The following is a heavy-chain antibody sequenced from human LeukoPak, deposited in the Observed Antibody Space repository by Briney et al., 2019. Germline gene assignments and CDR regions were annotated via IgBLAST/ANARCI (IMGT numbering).Heavy chain of an antibody. Sequence: GESLKISCKGSGYSFTNYWIGWVRQMPGKGLGWMGIIYPGDSDSKYSPSFQGQVTISADKSISTAYLQWSSLKASDTAMYYCARHIGSGSWKFEYWGQGTLVTVSS. V-gene: IGHV5-51*01. CDR2: IYPGDSDS. J-gene: IGHJ4*02. CDR3: ARHIGSGSWKFEY. D-gene: IGHD3-10*01. CDR1: GYSFTNYW.